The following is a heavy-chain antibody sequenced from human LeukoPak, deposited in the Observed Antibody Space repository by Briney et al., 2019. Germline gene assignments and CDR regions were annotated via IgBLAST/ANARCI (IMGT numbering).Heavy chain of an antibody. CDR2: IYYSGNT. D-gene: IGHD6-19*01. CDR1: GGSISSGDYY. Sequence: PSETLSLTCTVSGGSISSGDYYWRWIRQPPGKGLEWIGYIYYSGNTYYNPSLKSRVTISVDTSKNQFSLKLSSVTAADTAMYYCARETITVAGTYLDYRGQGTLVTVSS. CDR3: ARETITVAGTYLDY. J-gene: IGHJ4*02. V-gene: IGHV4-30-4*01.